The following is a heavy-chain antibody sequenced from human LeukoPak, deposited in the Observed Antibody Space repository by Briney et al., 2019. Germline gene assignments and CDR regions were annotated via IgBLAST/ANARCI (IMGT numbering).Heavy chain of an antibody. CDR3: AILGYCSGGSCYHAIYFDY. V-gene: IGHV3-23*01. CDR1: GVTFSDYA. J-gene: IGHJ4*02. Sequence: GGSLRLSCAASGVTFSDYAMSWVRQAPGKGLEWVSDIRGRGDSTYYADSVKGRFTISRDKSKNTVYLQMNSLRAEVTAVYYCAILGYCSGGSCYHAIYFDYWGQGTLVTVSS. D-gene: IGHD2-15*01. CDR2: IRGRGDST.